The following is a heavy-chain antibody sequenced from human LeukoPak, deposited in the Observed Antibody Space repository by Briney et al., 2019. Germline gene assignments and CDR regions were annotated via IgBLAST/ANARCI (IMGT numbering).Heavy chain of an antibody. CDR3: ARAPGYSSSSGGLVP. J-gene: IGHJ5*02. V-gene: IGHV4-34*01. CDR2: INHSGST. CDR1: GGSFSGYY. Sequence: PSETLSLTCAVYGGSFSGYYWSWIRQPPGKGLEWIGEINHSGSTNYNPSLKSRVTISVDTSKNQFSLKLSSVTAADTAVYYCARAPGYSSSSGGLVPWGQGTLVTVSS. D-gene: IGHD6-6*01.